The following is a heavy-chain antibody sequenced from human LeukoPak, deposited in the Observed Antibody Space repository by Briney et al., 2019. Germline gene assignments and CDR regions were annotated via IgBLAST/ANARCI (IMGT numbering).Heavy chain of an antibody. CDR2: IRYDGSRT. CDR3: AKDRSWGMNSAEY. J-gene: IGHJ4*02. CDR1: GFIFKNFG. D-gene: IGHD7-27*01. Sequence: GGSLRLSCAASGFIFKNFGMYWVRQAPGKGLEWVAFIRYDGSRTYYTDSVKGRFTISRDNSNNTLYLQMNSLRPEDTAVYFCAKDRSWGMNSAEYWGQGTLVTVSS. V-gene: IGHV3-30*02.